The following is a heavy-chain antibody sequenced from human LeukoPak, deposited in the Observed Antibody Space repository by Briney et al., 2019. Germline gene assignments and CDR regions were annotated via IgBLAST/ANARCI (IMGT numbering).Heavy chain of an antibody. D-gene: IGHD3-22*01. V-gene: IGHV1-2*02. Sequence: ASVKVSCKASGYTFTGYYMHWVRQAPGQGLEWMGWINPNSGGTNYAQKFQGRVTMTRDTSISTAYMELSRLRSDDTAVYYCARWDYYDSSGYPTGGPYNWFDPWGQGTLFTVSS. J-gene: IGHJ5*02. CDR3: ARWDYYDSSGYPTGGPYNWFDP. CDR2: INPNSGGT. CDR1: GYTFTGYY.